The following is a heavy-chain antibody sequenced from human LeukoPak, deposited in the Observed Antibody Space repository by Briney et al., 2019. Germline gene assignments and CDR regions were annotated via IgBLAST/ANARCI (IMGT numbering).Heavy chain of an antibody. CDR3: ARDSEYYGSYTYYYMDV. CDR2: ISSGSSAI. V-gene: IGHV3-48*04. J-gene: IGHJ6*03. D-gene: IGHD3-10*01. Sequence: GGSLRLSCAASGFTFTTYSMTWVRQAPGKGLEWVSIISSGSSAIYYADSVKGRFTISRDNAKNSLYLQMNSLRAEDTAVYYCARDSEYYGSYTYYYMDVWGKGTTVTISS. CDR1: GFTFTTYS.